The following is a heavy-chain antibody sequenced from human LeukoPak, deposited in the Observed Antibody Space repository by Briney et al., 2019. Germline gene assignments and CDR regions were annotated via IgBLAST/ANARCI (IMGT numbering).Heavy chain of an antibody. V-gene: IGHV1-69*02. Sequence: GASVKVSCKASGYTFTSYYMHWVRQAPGQGLEWMGRIIPILGIANYAQKFQGRVTITADKSTSTAYMELSSLRSEDTAVYYCARQELPVYYFDYWGQGTLVTVSS. D-gene: IGHD1-26*01. CDR1: GYTFTSYY. CDR3: ARQELPVYYFDY. J-gene: IGHJ4*02. CDR2: IIPILGIA.